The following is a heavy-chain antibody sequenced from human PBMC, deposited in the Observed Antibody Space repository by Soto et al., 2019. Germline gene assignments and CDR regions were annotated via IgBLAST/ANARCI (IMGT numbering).Heavy chain of an antibody. J-gene: IGHJ6*03. D-gene: IGHD2-2*02. Sequence: GASVKVSCKASGYTFTNHGISWVRQAPGQGLEWMGWISAYNGNTNYAQKLQGRVTMTTDTSTSTGYMELRSLRSDDTAVYYCARALPYYCSSTSCYMRSNYYYYMDVWGKGTTVTVSS. CDR1: GYTFTNHG. V-gene: IGHV1-18*01. CDR2: ISAYNGNT. CDR3: ARALPYYCSSTSCYMRSNYYYYMDV.